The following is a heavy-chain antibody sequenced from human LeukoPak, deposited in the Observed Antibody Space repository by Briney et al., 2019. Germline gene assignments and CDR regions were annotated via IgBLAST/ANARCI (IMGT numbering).Heavy chain of an antibody. V-gene: IGHV3-7*01. Sequence: PGGSLRLSCAASGFTFSSYWMSWVRQAPGKGLEWVANIKQDGTAKYYVDSVKGRFTISRDNAKNSLYLQMNSLRVEDTVVYYCARGDFYGSGTSFIDAFDIWGQGTMVTVSS. D-gene: IGHD3-10*01. CDR3: ARGDFYGSGTSFIDAFDI. CDR2: IKQDGTAK. CDR1: GFTFSSYW. J-gene: IGHJ3*02.